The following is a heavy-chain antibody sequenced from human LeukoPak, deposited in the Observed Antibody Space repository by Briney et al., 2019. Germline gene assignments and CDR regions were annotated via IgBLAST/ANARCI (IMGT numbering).Heavy chain of an antibody. J-gene: IGHJ6*03. V-gene: IGHV4-34*01. Sequence: GSLRLSCAASGFTFSTYWMSWVRQPPGKWLEWIGEINHSRSTNYNPSRKSRVTISVDTSKNQFSLKLSSVTAADTAVYYCARETRKGRGYSYGLFLYYYYMDVWGKGTTVTVSS. D-gene: IGHD5-18*01. CDR1: GFTFSTYW. CDR2: INHSRST. CDR3: ARETRKGRGYSYGLFLYYYYMDV.